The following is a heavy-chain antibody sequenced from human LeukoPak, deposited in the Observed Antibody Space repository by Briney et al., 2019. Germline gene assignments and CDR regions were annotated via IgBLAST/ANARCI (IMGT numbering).Heavy chain of an antibody. CDR3: TRAVSVSSYYFDC. D-gene: IGHD5/OR15-5a*01. J-gene: IGHJ4*02. Sequence: GGSLRLSCAASGFIFSDYYMSWIRQAPGKGLEWISYISSSSSYTNYVDSVKGRFTISRDNAKNSLYLQMNSLRAEDTAVYYCTRAVSVSSYYFDCWGQGTLVTVSS. V-gene: IGHV3-11*05. CDR1: GFIFSDYY. CDR2: ISSSSSYT.